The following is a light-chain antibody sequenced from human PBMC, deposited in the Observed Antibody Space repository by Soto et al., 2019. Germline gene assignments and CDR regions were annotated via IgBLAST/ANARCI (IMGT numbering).Light chain of an antibody. J-gene: IGKJ1*01. CDR2: AAS. CDR3: QQRYNTPPWT. Sequence: DIQMTQSPSSLSASVGDSVTITCRASQSISSYLTWYQHKPGKAPKLLIYAASTLNSGVSSRFSGRGSGTTVAHNIISLQPEDVATYYCQQRYNTPPWTFGQGTKVEIK. V-gene: IGKV1-39*01. CDR1: QSISSY.